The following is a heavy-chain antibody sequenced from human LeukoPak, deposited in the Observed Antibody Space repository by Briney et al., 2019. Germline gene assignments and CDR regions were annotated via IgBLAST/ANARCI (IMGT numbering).Heavy chain of an antibody. V-gene: IGHV4-39*01. CDR3: TRVSYDVLAGYSTLGEF. J-gene: IGHJ1*01. D-gene: IGHD3-9*01. CDR2: MYYSGTT. CDR1: GGSPTSSSFY. Sequence: SETLSLTSTVSGGSPTSSSFYRGWTRQAPGKGLEWVASMYYSGTTYYNPSLKSRVTISADTSKKRFSLKLRSVTAADTAVYYCTRVSYDVLAGYSTLGEFWGQGTLVSVSS.